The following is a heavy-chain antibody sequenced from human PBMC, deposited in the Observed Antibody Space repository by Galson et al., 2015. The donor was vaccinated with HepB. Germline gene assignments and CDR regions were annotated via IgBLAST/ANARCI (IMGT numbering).Heavy chain of an antibody. CDR3: ARAMAAAGTFGGFDP. V-gene: IGHV3-7*03. J-gene: IGHJ5*02. CDR2: IKQDGSEK. CDR1: GFSFSSYW. D-gene: IGHD6-13*01. Sequence: SLRLSCAASGFSFSSYWMSWVRQAPGRGLEWVANIKQDGSEKYYVDSVRGRFTISRDNAKNSLYLHMNSLRAEDTAVNYCARAMAAAGTFGGFDPWGQGTLVTVS.